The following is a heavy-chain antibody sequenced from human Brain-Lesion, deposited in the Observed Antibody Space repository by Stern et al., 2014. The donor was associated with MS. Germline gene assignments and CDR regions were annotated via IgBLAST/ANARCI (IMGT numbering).Heavy chain of an antibody. CDR1: GFRFSDYY. J-gene: IGHJ4*02. CDR2: ITGSGDIT. Sequence: QVQPVQSGGGLVKPGGSLRLSCAASGFRFSDYYMAWVRQAPGKGLEWVSYITGSGDITNYADSVKGRFTISRDNAKNSLHLQMNSLRAEDTAVYYCVKNHYGLDYWGQGALVTVSS. CDR3: VKNHYGLDY. V-gene: IGHV3-11*01. D-gene: IGHD3-10*01.